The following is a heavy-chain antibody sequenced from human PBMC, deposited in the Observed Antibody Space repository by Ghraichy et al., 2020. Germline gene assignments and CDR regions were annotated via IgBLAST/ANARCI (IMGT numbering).Heavy chain of an antibody. CDR2: MSGSGGST. D-gene: IGHD5-18*01. CDR3: AKDLGYSYGTGFYY. V-gene: IGHV3-23*01. CDR1: GFTFSSYA. J-gene: IGHJ4*02. Sequence: GGSLRLSCAASGFTFSSYAMSWVRQAPGKGLEWVSVMSGSGGSTNYADSVKGRFTISRDNSKNTLYLQMNSLRAEDTAVYYCAKDLGYSYGTGFYYWGQGTLVTDSS.